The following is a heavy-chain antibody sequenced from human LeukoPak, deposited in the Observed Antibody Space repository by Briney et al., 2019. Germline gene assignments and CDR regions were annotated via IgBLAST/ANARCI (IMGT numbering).Heavy chain of an antibody. Sequence: SETLSLTCGVSGGSFSGHYWTWLRQTPGKGLEWMGEINHGGVTNYNPSRKSRVSISIDTSTNEISLNMSSVTAADTGIYYCARGRNWQTFYHYYMDVWGKGATVTVS. D-gene: IGHD1-14*01. CDR2: INHGGVT. CDR3: ARGRNWQTFYHYYMDV. J-gene: IGHJ6*03. CDR1: GGSFSGHY. V-gene: IGHV4-34*01.